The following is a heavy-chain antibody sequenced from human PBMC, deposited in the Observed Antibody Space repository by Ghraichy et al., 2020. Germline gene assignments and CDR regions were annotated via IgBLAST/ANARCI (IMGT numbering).Heavy chain of an antibody. D-gene: IGHD5-12*01. CDR1: GGTFSSYT. CDR3: EYRGRWLRPGGYYYYYGMDV. V-gene: IGHV1-69*02. Sequence: SVKVSCKASGGTFSSYTISWVRQAPGQGLEWMGRIIPILGIANYAQKFQGRVTITADKSTSTAYMELSSLRSEDTAVYYCEYRGRWLRPGGYYYYYGMDVWGQGTTVTVSS. CDR2: IIPILGIA. J-gene: IGHJ6*02.